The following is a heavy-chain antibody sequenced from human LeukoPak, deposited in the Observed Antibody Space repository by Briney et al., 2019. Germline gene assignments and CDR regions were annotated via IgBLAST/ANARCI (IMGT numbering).Heavy chain of an antibody. CDR2: INHSGST. D-gene: IGHD3-22*01. CDR3: ARQDYYDSSGYFDY. J-gene: IGHJ4*02. V-gene: IGHV4-34*01. Sequence: SETLSLTCAVYGGSFSGCYWSWIRQPPGKGLEWIGEINHSGSTNCNPSLKSRVTISVDRSKNQFSLKLSSVTAADTAVYYCARQDYYDSSGYFDYWGQGTLVTVSS. CDR1: GGSFSGCY.